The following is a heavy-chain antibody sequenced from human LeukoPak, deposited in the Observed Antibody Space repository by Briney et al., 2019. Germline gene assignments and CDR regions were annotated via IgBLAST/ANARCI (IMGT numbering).Heavy chain of an antibody. V-gene: IGHV1-2*02. Sequence: ASVKVSSKASGYTFTGYYMHWVRQAPGQGLEWMGWINPNSGDTNYAQKFQGRVTMTRDTSISTAYMELSRLRSDDTAVYYCARDRYETFDYWGQGTLVTVSS. CDR3: ARDRYETFDY. CDR2: INPNSGDT. CDR1: GYTFTGYY. D-gene: IGHD1-1*01. J-gene: IGHJ4*02.